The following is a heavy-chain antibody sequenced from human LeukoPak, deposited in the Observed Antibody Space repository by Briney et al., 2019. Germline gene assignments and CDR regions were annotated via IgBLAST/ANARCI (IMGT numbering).Heavy chain of an antibody. J-gene: IGHJ4*02. V-gene: IGHV4-38-2*01. Sequence: SETLSLTCAVSGYSIRSGHYWGWIRQSPGKGLGWIGSINHSGITEYNPSLKSRVTLSVDTSENQFSLQLRSVTAADRALYYCARSGDYIKEGFDYWGQGTQVTVSS. D-gene: IGHD3-22*01. CDR3: ARSGDYIKEGFDY. CDR2: INHSGIT. CDR1: GYSIRSGHY.